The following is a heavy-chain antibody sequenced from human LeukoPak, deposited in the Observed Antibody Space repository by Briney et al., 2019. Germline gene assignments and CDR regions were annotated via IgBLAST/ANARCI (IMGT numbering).Heavy chain of an antibody. CDR1: GGSISSYY. D-gene: IGHD6-13*01. J-gene: IGHJ5*02. Sequence: PSETLSLTCTVSGGSISSYYWSWIRQPAGEGLEWIGRIYTNGRTNYNPSLKSRVTMSVDTPKNQFSLKLSSVTAANTAVYYCARVLGSWYPRSWFDPWGQGTLVTVSS. CDR2: IYTNGRT. CDR3: ARVLGSWYPRSWFDP. V-gene: IGHV4-4*07.